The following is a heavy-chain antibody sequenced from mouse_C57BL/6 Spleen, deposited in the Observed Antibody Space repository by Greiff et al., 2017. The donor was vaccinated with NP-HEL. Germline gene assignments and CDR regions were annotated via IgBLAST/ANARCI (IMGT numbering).Heavy chain of an antibody. V-gene: IGHV1-26*01. D-gene: IGHD1-1*01. Sequence: EVQLQQSGPELVKPGASVKISCKASGYTFTDYYMNWVKQSHGKSLEWIGDINPNNGGTSYNQKFKGKATLTVDKSSSTAYMELRSLTSEDSAVYYCARGPSFYYYGSSPFAYWGQGTLVTVSA. CDR2: INPNNGGT. CDR1: GYTFTDYY. CDR3: ARGPSFYYYGSSPFAY. J-gene: IGHJ3*01.